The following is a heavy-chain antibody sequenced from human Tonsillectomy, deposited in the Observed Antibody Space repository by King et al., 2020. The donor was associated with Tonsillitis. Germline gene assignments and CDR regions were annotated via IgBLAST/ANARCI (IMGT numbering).Heavy chain of an antibody. J-gene: IGHJ6*02. CDR3: AREFVVLPAAIPDLNYYYGMDV. CDR2: IIPIFGPA. Sequence: QVQLVESGAEVKKPGSSVKVSCKASGGTFSSYAISWVRQAPGQGLEWMGGIIPIFGPANYAQKFQGRVTITADESMSTAYMELSSLRSEDTAVYYCAREFVVLPAAIPDLNYYYGMDVWGQGTTVIVSS. D-gene: IGHD2-2*01. CDR1: GGTFSSYA. V-gene: IGHV1-69*01.